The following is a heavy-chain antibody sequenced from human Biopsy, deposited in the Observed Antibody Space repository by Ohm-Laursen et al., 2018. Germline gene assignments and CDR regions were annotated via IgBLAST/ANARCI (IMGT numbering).Heavy chain of an antibody. CDR2: IKRDGSQS. V-gene: IGHV3-7*01. CDR3: AKCMTGGSNYYFHH. Sequence: SLRLSCAASGFTFSSHAMSWVRQAPGKGLEWVANIKRDGSQSNHADSVKGRFTISRDNAKNSLYLQMNSLRGEDTAVYYCAKCMTGGSNYYFHHCGQGTLVTVSS. D-gene: IGHD2-8*01. CDR1: GFTFSSHA. J-gene: IGHJ4*02.